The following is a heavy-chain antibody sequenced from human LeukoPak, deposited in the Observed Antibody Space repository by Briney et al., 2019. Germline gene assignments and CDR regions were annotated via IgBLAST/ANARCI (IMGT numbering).Heavy chain of an antibody. CDR2: INKDGGEK. CDR1: GFTFSSYW. Sequence: GGSLRLSCAASGFTFSSYWMSWVRQTPGKGLEWVANINKDGGEKYYVDSVKGRFTISRDNAKNSLYLQMNSLRADDTAVYYCVKDSPPRYSGSPPAYWGQGTLVTVSS. J-gene: IGHJ4*02. CDR3: VKDSPPRYSGSPPAY. D-gene: IGHD1-26*01. V-gene: IGHV3-7*03.